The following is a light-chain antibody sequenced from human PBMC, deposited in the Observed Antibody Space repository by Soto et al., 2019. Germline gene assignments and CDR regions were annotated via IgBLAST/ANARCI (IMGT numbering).Light chain of an antibody. CDR2: DVS. Sequence: QSALTQPRSVSGSPVQSVTISCTGTSSDVGGYNYVSWYQQHPGKAPKLLLYDVSKRPSGIPDRSSGSKSGNTASLAISGLQAEDEADYYCCSYAGSYTFVFGTGTKLTVL. J-gene: IGLJ1*01. V-gene: IGLV2-11*01. CDR3: CSYAGSYTFV. CDR1: SSDVGGYNY.